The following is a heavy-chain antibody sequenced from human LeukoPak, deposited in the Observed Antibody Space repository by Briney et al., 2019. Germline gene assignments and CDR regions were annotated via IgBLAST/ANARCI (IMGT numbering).Heavy chain of an antibody. J-gene: IGHJ4*02. CDR1: GGTFSSYA. CDR3: ASSRDGYNPFYFDY. V-gene: IGHV1-69*04. CDR2: IIPLLGIA. D-gene: IGHD5-12*01. Sequence: SVKVSCKASGGTFSSYAISWVRQAPGQGLEWMGRIIPLLGIANYAQKFQGRVTITADKSTSTAYMELSSLRSEDTAVYYCASSRDGYNPFYFDYWGQGTLVTVSS.